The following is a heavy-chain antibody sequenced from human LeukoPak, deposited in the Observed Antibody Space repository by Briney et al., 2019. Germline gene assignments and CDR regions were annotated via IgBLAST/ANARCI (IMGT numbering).Heavy chain of an antibody. J-gene: IGHJ4*02. CDR1: GGPISSYY. Sequence: SETLSLTCTVSGGPISSYYWSWIRQPPGKGLEWIGYIYYCGSTHYNPSLQSRVTLSVDTSKYQFSLKLSSVTAAGTAVYYCAGGPRGSYNHGEWDYWGQGTLVTVSS. CDR2: IYYCGST. V-gene: IGHV4-59*01. CDR3: AGGPRGSYNHGEWDY. D-gene: IGHD1-26*01.